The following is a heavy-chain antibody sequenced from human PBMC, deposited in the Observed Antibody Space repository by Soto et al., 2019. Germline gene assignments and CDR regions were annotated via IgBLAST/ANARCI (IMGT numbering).Heavy chain of an antibody. CDR1: GGSISSSSYS. CDR3: GRQPGLCGRTPCFGYYSVDV. CDR2: IYYSGST. V-gene: IGHV4-39*01. Sequence: QLQLQESGPRLVKPSETLSLTCSVSGGSISSSSYSWGWIRQPPGKGLEWIGTIYYSGSTHYNPSLECRVAISADTPSNPLSLRLSSVTAADTAVYYCGRQPGLCGRTPCFGYYSVDVWGQGTTVTVS. D-gene: IGHD2-2*01. J-gene: IGHJ6*02.